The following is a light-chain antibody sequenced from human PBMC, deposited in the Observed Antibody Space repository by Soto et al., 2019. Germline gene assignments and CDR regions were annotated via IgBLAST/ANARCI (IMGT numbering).Light chain of an antibody. J-gene: IGKJ5*01. CDR1: HSVSRY. CDR2: DRC. V-gene: IGKV3-11*01. CDR3: QQPGRCIT. Sequence: PFTLPRPPRERATXSCGASHSVSRYLALYQQKPGHSACLLLHDRCNISTGIRATFRGRGNGTALTLANTSLENEDFAVYYCQQPGRCITFGQGTRLEI.